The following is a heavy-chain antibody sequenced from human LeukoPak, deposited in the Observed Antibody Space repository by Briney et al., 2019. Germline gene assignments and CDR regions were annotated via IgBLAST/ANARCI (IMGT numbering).Heavy chain of an antibody. CDR1: GGSISSGSYY. CDR2: IYTSGST. J-gene: IGHJ5*02. D-gene: IGHD6-13*01. CDR3: ARGAADNWFDP. Sequence: PSETLSLTCTVSGGSISSGSYYWSWVRQPAGKGLEWIGRIYTSGSTNYNPSLKSRVTISVDTSKNQFSLKLSSVTAADTAVYYCARGAADNWFDPWGQGTLDTVSS. V-gene: IGHV4-61*02.